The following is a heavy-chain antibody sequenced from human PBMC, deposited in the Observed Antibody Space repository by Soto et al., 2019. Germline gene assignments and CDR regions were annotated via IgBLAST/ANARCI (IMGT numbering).Heavy chain of an antibody. CDR2: TYYSGIT. V-gene: IGHV4-61*01. CDR1: CDSVSNWNSY. CDR3: EGGGASYYSYGLDV. Sequence: PETLPHTYTVSCDSVSNWNSYWSWIRQPPGKGLEWIGYTYYSGITNYNPSLKTRVTISVDKPQNYFSLRLTPVTAADKPLYYCEGGGASYYSYGLDVWGQGTTGT. J-gene: IGHJ6*02.